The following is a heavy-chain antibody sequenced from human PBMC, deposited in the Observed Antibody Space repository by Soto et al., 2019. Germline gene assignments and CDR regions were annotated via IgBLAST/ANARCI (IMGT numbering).Heavy chain of an antibody. J-gene: IGHJ6*02. CDR3: AKKKQWLEVGPDYYYGMDV. CDR1: GFTFSSYA. Sequence: GGSLRLSCAASGFTFSSYAMSWVRQAPGKGLEWVSAISGSGGSTYYADSVKGRFTISRDNSKNTLYLQMNSLRAEDTAVYYCAKKKQWLEVGPDYYYGMDVWGQGTTVTVSS. CDR2: ISGSGGST. D-gene: IGHD6-19*01. V-gene: IGHV3-23*01.